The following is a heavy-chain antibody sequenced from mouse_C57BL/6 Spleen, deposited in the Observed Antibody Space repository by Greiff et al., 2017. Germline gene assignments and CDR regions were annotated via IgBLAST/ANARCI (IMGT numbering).Heavy chain of an antibody. Sequence: VKLQQPGAELVKPGASVKLSCKASGYTFTSYWMHWVKQRPGQGLEWIGMIHPNSGSTNYNEKFKSKATLTVDKSSSTAYMQLSSLTSEDSAVYYCARDYSNYVVNAMDYWGQGTSVTVSS. D-gene: IGHD2-5*01. CDR1: GYTFTSYW. V-gene: IGHV1-64*01. CDR3: ARDYSNYVVNAMDY. J-gene: IGHJ4*01. CDR2: IHPNSGST.